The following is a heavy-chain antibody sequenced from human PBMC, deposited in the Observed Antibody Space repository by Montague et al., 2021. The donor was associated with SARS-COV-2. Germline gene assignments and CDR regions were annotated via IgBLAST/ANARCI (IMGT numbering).Heavy chain of an antibody. Sequence: SETLSLTCSVSGGSVSSYYLNWIRQTPGKGLEWIGNIYYSGSTNYNPSLKSRVTISVDTSKNQFSLKLSSATAADTAVYYCARDRPPYYYDNSGHFLHGWFDPWGQGTLVTVPS. V-gene: IGHV4-59*02. CDR3: ARDRPPYYYDNSGHFLHGWFDP. CDR1: GGSVSSYY. J-gene: IGHJ5*02. CDR2: IYYSGST. D-gene: IGHD3-22*01.